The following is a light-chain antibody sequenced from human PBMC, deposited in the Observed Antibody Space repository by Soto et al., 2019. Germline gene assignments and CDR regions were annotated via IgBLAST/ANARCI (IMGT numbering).Light chain of an antibody. Sequence: QSALTQPPSVSGAPGQRVTISCTGSSSNFGAGYAVHWYQQLPGTAPKLLIYDNNNRPSGVPDRFSGSKSGTSASLAITGLQAEDEADYYCQSHDSSLSGVIFGGGTKVTVL. CDR3: QSHDSSLSGVI. CDR2: DNN. CDR1: SSNFGAGYA. J-gene: IGLJ2*01. V-gene: IGLV1-40*01.